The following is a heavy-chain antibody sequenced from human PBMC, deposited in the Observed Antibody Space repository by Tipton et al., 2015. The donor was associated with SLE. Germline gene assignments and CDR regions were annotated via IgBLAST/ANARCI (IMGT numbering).Heavy chain of an antibody. V-gene: IGHV4-4*08. CDR3: ARGGGGAFDM. Sequence: TLSLTCTVSGASISSYYWSWIRQPPGKGLEWIGYIYISGNIYYNPSLKSRVSMSVDTSKNQFSLKLSSVTAADTAVYYCARGGGGAFDMWGQGTMVTVSS. J-gene: IGHJ3*02. CDR2: IYISGNI. D-gene: IGHD3-16*01. CDR1: GASISSYY.